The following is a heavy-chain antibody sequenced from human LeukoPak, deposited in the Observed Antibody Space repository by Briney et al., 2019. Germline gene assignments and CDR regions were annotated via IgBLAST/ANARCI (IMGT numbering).Heavy chain of an antibody. V-gene: IGHV7-4-1*02. D-gene: IGHD2-15*01. CDR3: ARAPTVPVVAAPDNWFDP. J-gene: IGHJ5*02. CDR2: INTNTGNP. CDR1: GYTFTTYA. Sequence: ASVKVSCKASGYTFTTYAMNWVRQAPGQGLEWMGWINTNTGNPAYAQGFTGRFVFSLDTSVTTAYLQISSLKAEDTAVYYCARAPTVPVVAAPDNWFDPWGQGTLVTVSS.